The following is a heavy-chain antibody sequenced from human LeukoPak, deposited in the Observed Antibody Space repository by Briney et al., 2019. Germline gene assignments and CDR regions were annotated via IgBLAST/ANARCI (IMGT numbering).Heavy chain of an antibody. V-gene: IGHV1-69*04. J-gene: IGHJ4*02. D-gene: IGHD6-19*01. CDR2: IIPILGIA. CDR3: ATEPIAVAGHLDY. Sequence: ASVKVSCKASGGTFSSYAISWVRQAPGQGLEWMGRIIPILGIANYAQKFQGRVTITADKSTSTAYMELSSLRSEDTAVYYCATEPIAVAGHLDYWGQGTLVTVSS. CDR1: GGTFSSYA.